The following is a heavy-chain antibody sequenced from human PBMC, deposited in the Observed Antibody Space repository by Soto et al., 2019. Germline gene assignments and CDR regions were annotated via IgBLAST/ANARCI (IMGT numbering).Heavy chain of an antibody. CDR2: IYYSGST. Sequence: SETLSLTCTVSDGSISSGGYYWSWIRQHPGKGLEWIGYIYYSGSTYYNPSLKSRVTISVDTSKNQFSLKLSSVTAADTAVYYCASGGEVAFDIWGQGTMVTVSS. CDR1: DGSISSGGYY. J-gene: IGHJ3*02. V-gene: IGHV4-31*03. CDR3: ASGGEVAFDI. D-gene: IGHD3-16*01.